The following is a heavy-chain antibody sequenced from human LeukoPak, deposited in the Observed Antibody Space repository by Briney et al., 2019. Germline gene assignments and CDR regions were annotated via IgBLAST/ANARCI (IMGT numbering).Heavy chain of an antibody. D-gene: IGHD6-13*01. CDR3: ARFALSSSLDY. CDR2: IYPGYPDT. V-gene: IGHV5-51*01. CDR1: GYRLTNNW. Sequence: GESLKISCKVSGYRLTNNWIGWVRQVPGEGLEWMGIIYPGYPDTRYSPSFQGQVTFSVDTSTSTVYLQWSSLKASGTAIYYCARFALSSSLDYWGQGTLVTVSS. J-gene: IGHJ4*02.